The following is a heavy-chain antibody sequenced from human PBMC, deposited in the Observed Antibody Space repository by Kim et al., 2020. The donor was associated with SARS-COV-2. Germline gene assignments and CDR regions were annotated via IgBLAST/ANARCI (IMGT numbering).Heavy chain of an antibody. Sequence: GESLKISCKGSGYSFTSYWIGWVRQMPGKGLEWMGIIYPGDSDTRYSPSFQGQVTISADKSISTAYLQWSSLKASDTAMYYCARGVRDQYYYGSGSYYNVEYYFDYWGQGTLVTVSS. CDR3: ARGVRDQYYYGSGSYYNVEYYFDY. D-gene: IGHD3-10*01. V-gene: IGHV5-51*01. J-gene: IGHJ4*02. CDR1: GYSFTSYW. CDR2: IYPGDSDT.